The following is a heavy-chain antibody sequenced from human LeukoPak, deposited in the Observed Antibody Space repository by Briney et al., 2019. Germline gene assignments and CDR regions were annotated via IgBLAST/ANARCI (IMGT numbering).Heavy chain of an antibody. J-gene: IGHJ4*02. CDR3: ARYQYSSGRIFDC. V-gene: IGHV3-48*01. CDR1: GFTFSSYS. CDR2: IDSGSSTI. D-gene: IGHD6-19*01. Sequence: PGGSLRLSCAASGFTFSSYSMNWVRQAPGEGLEWVSYIDSGSSTIYYADSVQGRFTVSRDNAKNSLYLQMNSLRAEDTAVYYCARYQYSSGRIFDCSGQGTLVTVSS.